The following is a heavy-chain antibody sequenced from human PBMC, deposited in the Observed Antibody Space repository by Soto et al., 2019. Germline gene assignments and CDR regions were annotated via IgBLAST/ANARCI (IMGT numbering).Heavy chain of an antibody. CDR2: ITPSSGST. Sequence: QVQLVQSGAEVKNPGASVKVSCKASGYTFTTYYMHWLRQARGQGLEWMGIITPSSGSTRYEQKFQDRVTMTRDTSTSTVYMELSSLRSEDTAVYYCARAVSIMTAPIQYWGQGTLVTVS. CDR1: GYTFTTYY. V-gene: IGHV1-46*01. J-gene: IGHJ4*02. D-gene: IGHD2-21*02. CDR3: ARAVSIMTAPIQY.